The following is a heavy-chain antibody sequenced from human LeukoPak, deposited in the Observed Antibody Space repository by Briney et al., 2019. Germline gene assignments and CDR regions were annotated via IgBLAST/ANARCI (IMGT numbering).Heavy chain of an antibody. J-gene: IGHJ4*02. V-gene: IGHV3-23*01. CDR3: AKARDVVVPAAMGGSFDX. CDR2: XXGSGGST. Sequence: AXXGSGGSTYYADSVKGRFTISRDNSKNTLYLQMNSLRAEDTAVYYCAKARDVVVPAAMGGSFDXXGQXTL. D-gene: IGHD2-2*01.